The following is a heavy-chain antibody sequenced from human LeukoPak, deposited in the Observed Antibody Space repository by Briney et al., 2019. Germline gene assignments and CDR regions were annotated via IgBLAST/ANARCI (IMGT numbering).Heavy chain of an antibody. J-gene: IGHJ4*02. CDR1: GFIFSSYG. CDR3: AKDNIVVVTAILSFDY. Sequence: GGSLRLSCAASGFIFSSYGMHWVRQAPGKGLEWVAFIRNDGSNKYYADSVKGRFTISRDNAKNSLYLQMNSLRAEDTAVYYCAKDNIVVVTAILSFDYWGQGTLVTVSS. D-gene: IGHD2-21*02. CDR2: IRNDGSNK. V-gene: IGHV3-30*02.